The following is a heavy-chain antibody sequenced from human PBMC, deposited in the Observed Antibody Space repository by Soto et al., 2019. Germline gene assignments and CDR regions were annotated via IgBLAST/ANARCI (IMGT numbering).Heavy chain of an antibody. V-gene: IGHV3-72*01. Sequence: EVQLVESGGGLVQPGGSLRLSCAASGFTFSDHYVDWVRQAPGKGLEWVARIRNKANSYSTEYAASAKGRFTISRDDSKNLGYLQRSSLKTEYTAVYYCARIRLVSYDLKYFDYWGQGTLVTVSS. CDR2: IRNKANSYST. D-gene: IGHD5-12*01. J-gene: IGHJ4*02. CDR1: GFTFSDHY. CDR3: ARIRLVSYDLKYFDY.